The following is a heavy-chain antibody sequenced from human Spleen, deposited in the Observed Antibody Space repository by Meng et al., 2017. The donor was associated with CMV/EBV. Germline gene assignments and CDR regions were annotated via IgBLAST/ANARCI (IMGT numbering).Heavy chain of an antibody. Sequence: GGSLRLSCAASGFTVSSNYMSWVRQAPGKGLVWVSLIYSGGSTYYADSVKGRFTISRDNSRNTLSLHMNSLGADDTAVYYCVGESSGNYLNYFDYWGQGTLVTVSS. CDR3: VGESSGNYLNYFDY. V-gene: IGHV3-53*01. CDR2: IYSGGST. J-gene: IGHJ4*02. CDR1: GFTVSSNY. D-gene: IGHD3-10*01.